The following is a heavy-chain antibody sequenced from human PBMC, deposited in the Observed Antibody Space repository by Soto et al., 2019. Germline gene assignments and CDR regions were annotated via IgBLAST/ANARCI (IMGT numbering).Heavy chain of an antibody. CDR3: ARVYCSGGSCYSIDY. J-gene: IGHJ4*02. CDR1: GFTFTSYF. D-gene: IGHD2-15*01. V-gene: IGHV1-46*04. Sequence: QVQLVQSGAEVKKPGASVKVSCKASGFTFTSYFMHWMRQAPGQGLEWMGIINPSGGRTKYAQKLQGRVTMTRVTSTSTVYMELSSLRSEYTAVYYCARVYCSGGSCYSIDYWGQGTLVTVSS. CDR2: INPSGGRT.